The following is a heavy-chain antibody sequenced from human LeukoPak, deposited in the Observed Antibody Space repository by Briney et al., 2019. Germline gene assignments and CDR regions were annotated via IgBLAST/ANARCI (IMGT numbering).Heavy chain of an antibody. D-gene: IGHD3-22*01. CDR2: IRYDGSNK. CDR3: AKDYYYYDSSGYYQFQH. J-gene: IGHJ1*01. Sequence: GGSLRLSCAASGFTFSSYGMHWVRQAAGKGLEWVAFIRYDGSNKYYADSVKGRFTISRDNSKNTLYLQMNSLRAEDTAVYYCAKDYYYYDSSGYYQFQHWGQGTLVTVSS. CDR1: GFTFSSYG. V-gene: IGHV3-30*02.